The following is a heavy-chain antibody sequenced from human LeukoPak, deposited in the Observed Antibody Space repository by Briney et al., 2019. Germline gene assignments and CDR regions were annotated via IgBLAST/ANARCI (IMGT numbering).Heavy chain of an antibody. CDR3: AELGITMIGGV. D-gene: IGHD3-10*02. Sequence: PVGSPRLSCAASGFTFSSYEMNWVRQAPGKGLEWVSYISSSGSTIYYADSVKGRFTISRDNAKNSLYLQMNSLRAEDTAVYYCAELGITMIGGVCGKGTTVTISS. CDR2: ISSSGSTI. CDR1: GFTFSSYE. J-gene: IGHJ6*04. V-gene: IGHV3-48*03.